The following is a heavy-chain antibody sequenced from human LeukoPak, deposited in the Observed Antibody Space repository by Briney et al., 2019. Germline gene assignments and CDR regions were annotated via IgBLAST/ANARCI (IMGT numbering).Heavy chain of an antibody. CDR2: ISGNSANI. Sequence: GGSLRLSCAASGFTFSSYNMNWVRQAPQKGLEWISSISGNSANIFYADSVKGRFTISRDNAKNSLYLQMNSVGDDDTAVYYCVRIPNSANFPNWFDPWGQGTLVTVSS. D-gene: IGHD2/OR15-2a*01. V-gene: IGHV3-21*01. CDR1: GFTFSSYN. CDR3: VRIPNSANFPNWFDP. J-gene: IGHJ5*02.